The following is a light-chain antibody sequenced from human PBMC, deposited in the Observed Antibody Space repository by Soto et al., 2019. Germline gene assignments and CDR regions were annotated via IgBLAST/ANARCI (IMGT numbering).Light chain of an antibody. CDR3: SSYAGSNIWV. V-gene: IGLV2-8*01. Sequence: QSVLTQPPSASGSPGQSVTFSCTGTSGDIGGYNYVSWYQHHPGKAPKLMIYEVTKRPSGVPDRFSGSKSGNTASLTVSGLQAEDEADYYCSSYAGSNIWVFGGGTKLTVL. CDR1: SGDIGGYNY. CDR2: EVT. J-gene: IGLJ3*02.